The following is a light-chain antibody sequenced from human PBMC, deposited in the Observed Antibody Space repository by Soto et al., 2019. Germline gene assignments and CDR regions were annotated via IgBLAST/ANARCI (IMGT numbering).Light chain of an antibody. J-gene: IGLJ2*01. CDR3: SSYTSSNSGV. CDR2: DVS. V-gene: IGLV2-14*01. Sequence: QSVLTRPASVSGSPGQSITISCTGTSSDIGSYSFVSWYQQHPGKAPKLMIYDVSSRPSGVANRFSGSKSGNTASLTISGLQSEDEADYYCSSYTSSNSGVFGGGTKLTVL. CDR1: SSDIGSYSF.